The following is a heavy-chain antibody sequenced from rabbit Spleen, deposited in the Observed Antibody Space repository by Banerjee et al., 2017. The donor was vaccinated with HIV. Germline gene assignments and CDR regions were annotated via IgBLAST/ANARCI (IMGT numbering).Heavy chain of an antibody. CDR2: IDPVFGIT. CDR1: GFDFSSYG. J-gene: IGHJ4*01. CDR3: VREVAAKFSL. D-gene: IGHD4-1*01. Sequence: QEQVVESGGGLVQPGGSLKLSCKASGFDFSSYGVSWVRQAPGKGLEWIGYIDPVFGITYYANWVNGRFTISRHNAQNTLFLQLNSLTAADTATYFCVREVAAKFSLWGQGTLVTVS. V-gene: IGHV1S47*01.